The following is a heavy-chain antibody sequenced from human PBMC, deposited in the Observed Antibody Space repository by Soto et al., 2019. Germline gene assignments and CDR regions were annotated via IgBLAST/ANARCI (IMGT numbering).Heavy chain of an antibody. CDR1: GYTFTSYG. CDR3: ARSWVTGKGGMDV. D-gene: IGHD3-16*01. Sequence: GASVKVSCKASGYTFTSYGFSWVRQAPGQGLEWMGWINGYTGNTHYAQKFQGRVTMTTDTSTSTAYMELWTLISDDTAVYYCARSWVTGKGGMDVWGQGTTVTVS. CDR2: INGYTGNT. J-gene: IGHJ6*02. V-gene: IGHV1-18*01.